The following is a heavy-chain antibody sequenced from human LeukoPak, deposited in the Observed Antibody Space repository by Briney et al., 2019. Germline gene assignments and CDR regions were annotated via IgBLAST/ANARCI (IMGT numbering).Heavy chain of an antibody. V-gene: IGHV3-15*01. CDR3: TTDPYYYDSSAYTSDY. J-gene: IGHJ4*02. D-gene: IGHD3-22*01. Sequence: PGGSLRLSCAASGFTFSNAWMSWVRQAPGKGLEWVGRIKSKTDGGTTDYASPVKGRFTISRDDSKNMLYLQMNSLKTEDTAVYYCTTDPYYYDSSAYTSDYWGQGTLVTVSS. CDR1: GFTFSNAW. CDR2: IKSKTDGGTT.